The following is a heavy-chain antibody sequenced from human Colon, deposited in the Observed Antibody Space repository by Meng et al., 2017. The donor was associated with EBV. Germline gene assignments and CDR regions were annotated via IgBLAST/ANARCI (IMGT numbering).Heavy chain of an antibody. V-gene: IGHV4-34*01. CDR2: VSHPGSA. J-gene: IGHJ4*02. D-gene: IGHD3-9*01. CDR3: ARVPTTGYKDH. CDR1: GGSFSGYV. Sequence: QGPPQQLGAGLLKPSETLSLTCTVNGGSFSGYVWSWVRQPPGKGMEWIGEVSHPGSANYNPSLKSRVTISVDASEKQFSLRLTSVTAADSAVYYCARVPTTGYKDHWGQGTLVTVSS.